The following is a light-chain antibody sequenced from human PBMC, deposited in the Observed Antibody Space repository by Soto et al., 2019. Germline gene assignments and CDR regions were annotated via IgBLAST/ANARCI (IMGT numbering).Light chain of an antibody. CDR2: GNN. CDR3: QSFDSSLSAVI. Sequence: QSVLTQPPSVSGAPGQRVTISCTGSSSKIGAGHDVHWYQQLPGTAPKLLIYGNNNRPSGVPDRFSGSKSGTSASLAITGLQAEDEADYYCQSFDSSLSAVIFGGGTKLTVL. CDR1: SSKIGAGHD. V-gene: IGLV1-40*01. J-gene: IGLJ2*01.